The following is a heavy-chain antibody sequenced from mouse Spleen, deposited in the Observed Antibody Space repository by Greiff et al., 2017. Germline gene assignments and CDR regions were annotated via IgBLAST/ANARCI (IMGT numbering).Heavy chain of an antibody. CDR2: INPNNGGT. CDR3: AREGYYAMDY. CDR1: GYTFTDYN. Sequence: VQLQQSGPELVKPGASVKIPCKASGYTFTDYNMDWVKQSHGKSLEWIGDINPNNGGTIYTQKFKGKSTLTVDKSSSTAYMELRSLTSEHTAVYYCAREGYYAMDYWGQGTSVTGSS. V-gene: IGHV1-18*01. J-gene: IGHJ4*01.